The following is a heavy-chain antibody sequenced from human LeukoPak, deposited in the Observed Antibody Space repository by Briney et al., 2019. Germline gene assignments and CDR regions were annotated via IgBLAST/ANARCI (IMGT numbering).Heavy chain of an antibody. J-gene: IGHJ3*02. Sequence: PGESLRLSCAASEFXFSAFWIHWVRQAPGEGLVWVSRINSDGSDIRYADSVKGRFTISRDNAKNTLYLQMNSLRAEDTAVYYCARERRSSGWYDAFDMRGQGTMVTVSS. CDR2: INSDGSDI. CDR3: ARERRSSGWYDAFDM. CDR1: EFXFSAFW. D-gene: IGHD6-19*01. V-gene: IGHV3-74*01.